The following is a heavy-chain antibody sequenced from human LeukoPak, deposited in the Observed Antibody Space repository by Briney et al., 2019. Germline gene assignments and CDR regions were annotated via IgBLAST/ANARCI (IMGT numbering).Heavy chain of an antibody. Sequence: GGSLRLSCAASGFTFSSYAMSWVRQAPGKGLEWVSAISGSGGSTYYADSVKGRFTISRDNSKSTLHLQMNSLRVDDTAVYYCAKLLRGTVVPFYDYWGQGTLVTVSS. CDR1: GFTFSSYA. V-gene: IGHV3-23*01. J-gene: IGHJ4*02. CDR3: AKLLRGTVVPFYDY. CDR2: ISGSGGST. D-gene: IGHD3-10*01.